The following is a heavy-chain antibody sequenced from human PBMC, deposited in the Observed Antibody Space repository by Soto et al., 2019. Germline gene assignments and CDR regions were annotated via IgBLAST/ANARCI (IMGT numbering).Heavy chain of an antibody. D-gene: IGHD3-22*01. CDR3: ARGLDYYDSSGYHVYFDY. CDR1: GFTFSRYS. V-gene: IGHV3-21*01. J-gene: IGHJ4*02. Sequence: PGGSLRLSCPASGFTFSRYSMNWVRQAPGKGLEWVSSIRSSSSYIYYADSVKGRFTISRDDAKNSLYLQMNSLRAEDTAVYYCARGLDYYDSSGYHVYFDYWGQGTLVTVSS. CDR2: IRSSSSYI.